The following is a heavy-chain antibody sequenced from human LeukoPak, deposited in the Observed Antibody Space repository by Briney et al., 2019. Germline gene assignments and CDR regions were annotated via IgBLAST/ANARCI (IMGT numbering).Heavy chain of an antibody. D-gene: IGHD6-6*01. Sequence: GGSLRLSCAASGFTFSSYSMNWVRQAPGKGLEWVSSISSSSSYIYYADSVKGRFTISRDNAKNSLYLQMNSLRDEDTAVYYCARVAARPHYYYMDVWGKGTTVIVSS. CDR3: ARVAARPHYYYMDV. CDR2: ISSSSSYI. CDR1: GFTFSSYS. V-gene: IGHV3-21*01. J-gene: IGHJ6*03.